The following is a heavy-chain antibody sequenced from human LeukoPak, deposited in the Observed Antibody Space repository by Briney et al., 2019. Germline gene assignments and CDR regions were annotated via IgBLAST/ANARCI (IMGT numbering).Heavy chain of an antibody. Sequence: ASVKVSCKASGYTFTKYVVHWVRQPPGQRPEWMGCINTGNGDTKYSQNFQDRVTITRDTSANTAYMELSSLTSEDTALYYCARDDCGDTCYPGGYWGQGTLVTVSS. CDR1: GYTFTKYV. J-gene: IGHJ4*02. D-gene: IGHD2-21*01. CDR3: ARDDCGDTCYPGGY. CDR2: INTGNGDT. V-gene: IGHV1-3*04.